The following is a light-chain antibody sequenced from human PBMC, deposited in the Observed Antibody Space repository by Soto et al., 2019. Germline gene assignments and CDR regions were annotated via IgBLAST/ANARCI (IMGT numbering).Light chain of an antibody. CDR2: WAS. CDR3: QQYYSTPYT. Sequence: DIVMTQSPDSLAVSLGERATINCKSSQSVLYSSNNKNYLAWYQQKPGQPPKLLIYWASTRESGVPDRFSGSGSGTDFTLTISSLQAEDVEVYYCQQYYSTPYTFGQGTQVDIX. CDR1: QSVLYSSNNKNY. V-gene: IGKV4-1*01. J-gene: IGKJ2*01.